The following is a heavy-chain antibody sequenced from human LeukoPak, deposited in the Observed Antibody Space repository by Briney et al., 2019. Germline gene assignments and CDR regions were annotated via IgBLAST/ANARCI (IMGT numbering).Heavy chain of an antibody. D-gene: IGHD2-15*01. CDR3: ARQEYCSGGSCYTWFDP. Sequence: GESLKISCEGSGYNFSNCLIGWVRQMPGKGLEWMGITYPGDSDTRYGPSFQGQVTISADKSISTAYLQWSSLKASDTAMYYCARQEYCSGGSCYTWFDPWGQGTLVTVSS. CDR1: GYNFSNCL. J-gene: IGHJ5*02. CDR2: TYPGDSDT. V-gene: IGHV5-51*01.